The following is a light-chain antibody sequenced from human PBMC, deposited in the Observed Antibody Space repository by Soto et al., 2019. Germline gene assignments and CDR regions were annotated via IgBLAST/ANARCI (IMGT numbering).Light chain of an antibody. V-gene: IGKV1-12*01. CDR1: QDIRSW. CDR3: QQANSFPLT. Sequence: DLQMPRSPSHVTTSVGDIVSITCQASQDIRSWLAWYQQRPGKAPKLLIYAATTLQSGVPSRFSGSGSGTTFTLTINNLQPEDFASYFCQQANSFPLTSAGG. J-gene: IGKJ4*01. CDR2: AAT.